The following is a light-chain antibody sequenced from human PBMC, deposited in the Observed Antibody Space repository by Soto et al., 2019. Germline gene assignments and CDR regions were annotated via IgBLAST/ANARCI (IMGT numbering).Light chain of an antibody. CDR1: QSVSSN. CDR2: GAS. V-gene: IGKV3-15*01. CDR3: QQCHNWPLT. Sequence: EIVMTQSPATLSVSPGERVTLSCRASQSVSSNLAWYQQKPGQAPRLLIYGASTRATGIPARFSGSGSGTEFTLTISSLQSEDFAVYYCQQCHNWPLTFGQGTKVEIK. J-gene: IGKJ1*01.